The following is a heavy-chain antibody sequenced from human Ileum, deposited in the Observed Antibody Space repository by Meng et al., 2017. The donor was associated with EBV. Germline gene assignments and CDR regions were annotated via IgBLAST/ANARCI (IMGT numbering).Heavy chain of an antibody. Sequence: QVQLQESGPGLGKPSDTLSLTCAGYGYSISSTNWWGWIRQPPGKGLEWIGYIYYSGSTSYNPSLKSRVTMSVDTSKNQFSLNLNSVTAVDTAVYYCARNVPGTSAYYDWGQGTLVTVSS. D-gene: IGHD3-22*01. CDR3: ARNVPGTSAYYD. V-gene: IGHV4-28*01. J-gene: IGHJ4*02. CDR2: IYYSGST. CDR1: GYSISSTNW.